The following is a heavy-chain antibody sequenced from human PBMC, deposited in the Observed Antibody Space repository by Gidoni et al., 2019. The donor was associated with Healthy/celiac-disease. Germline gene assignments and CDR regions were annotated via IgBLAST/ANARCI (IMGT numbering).Heavy chain of an antibody. V-gene: IGHV3-33*01. CDR3: ARDLGGIFVFDY. Sequence: QVQLVESGGGVVQPGRSLRLSCAASGFTFSSYGMHWVRQAPGKGLEWVTVIWYDGSNKYYADSVKGRFTISRDNSKNTLYLQMNSLRAEDTAVYYCARDLGGIFVFDYWGQGTLVTVSS. CDR2: IWYDGSNK. CDR1: GFTFSSYG. D-gene: IGHD3-3*01. J-gene: IGHJ4*02.